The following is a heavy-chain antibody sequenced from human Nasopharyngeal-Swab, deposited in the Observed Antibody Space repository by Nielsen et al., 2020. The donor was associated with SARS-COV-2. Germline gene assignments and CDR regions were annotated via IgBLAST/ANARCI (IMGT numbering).Heavy chain of an antibody. V-gene: IGHV3-15*01. CDR2: IKSKTDGGTT. CDR3: TTANHWGCCGDPGCHAFDI. CDR1: GFTFSNAW. J-gene: IGHJ3*02. D-gene: IGHD4-17*01. Sequence: GESLKISCAASGFTFSNAWMSWVRQAPGKGLEWVGRIKSKTDGGTTDYAAPVKGRFTISRDDSKNTLYLQMNSLKTEDTAVYYCTTANHWGCCGDPGCHAFDIWGQGTMVTVSS.